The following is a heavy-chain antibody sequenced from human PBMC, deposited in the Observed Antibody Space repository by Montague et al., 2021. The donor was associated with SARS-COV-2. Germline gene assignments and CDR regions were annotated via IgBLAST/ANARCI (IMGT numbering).Heavy chain of an antibody. D-gene: IGHD3-10*01. V-gene: IGHV4-39*01. Sequence: SETLSLTCTVSGGSISSSSYYWGWIRQPPGKGLEWIGCIYYSGSTYYNPSLKSRVTISVDTSKNQFSLKLSSVTAADTAVYYCARREDYYGSVSYSNWGQGTLVTVSS. J-gene: IGHJ4*02. CDR2: IYYSGST. CDR3: ARREDYYGSVSYSN. CDR1: GGSISSSSYY.